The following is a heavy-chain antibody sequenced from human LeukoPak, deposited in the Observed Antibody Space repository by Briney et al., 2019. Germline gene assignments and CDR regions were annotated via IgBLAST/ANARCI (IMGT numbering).Heavy chain of an antibody. Sequence: SETPSLTCAVYGGSFSGYYWSWIRQPPGKGLEWIGEINHSGSTNYNPSLKSRVTISVDTSKNQFSLKLSSVTAADTAVYYCAAIRDGYWGQGTLVTVSS. J-gene: IGHJ4*02. CDR3: AAIRDGY. CDR2: INHSGST. D-gene: IGHD2-2*01. V-gene: IGHV4-34*01. CDR1: GGSFSGYY.